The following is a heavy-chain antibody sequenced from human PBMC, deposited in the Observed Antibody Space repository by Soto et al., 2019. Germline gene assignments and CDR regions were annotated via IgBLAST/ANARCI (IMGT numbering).Heavy chain of an antibody. Sequence: GGSLRLSCAASGFTVSSNYMSWVRQAPGRGLEWVSVIYSGGSTYYADSVKGRFTISRDNSKNTLYLQMNSLRAEDTAVYYCASSAAAGTGGYYYYMDGWGKGTTVTVAS. CDR1: GFTVSSNY. V-gene: IGHV3-66*01. CDR3: ASSAAAGTGGYYYYMDG. J-gene: IGHJ6*03. D-gene: IGHD6-13*01. CDR2: IYSGGST.